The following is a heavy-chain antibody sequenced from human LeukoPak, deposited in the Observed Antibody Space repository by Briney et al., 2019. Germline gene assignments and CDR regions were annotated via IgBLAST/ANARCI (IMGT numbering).Heavy chain of an antibody. CDR1: GFTFDEHD. CDR2: ISKDGGNK. J-gene: IGHJ4*02. Sequence: TGGSLRLSCAASGFTFDEHDMYWVRQVPGKGLEWVCLISKDGGNKHYADSVKGRFSISSDNNRNSLSLQMNSLRSEDTALYFCAKRSRAPNNFDYWGQGALVTVSS. D-gene: IGHD5-24*01. V-gene: IGHV3-43*02. CDR3: AKRSRAPNNFDY.